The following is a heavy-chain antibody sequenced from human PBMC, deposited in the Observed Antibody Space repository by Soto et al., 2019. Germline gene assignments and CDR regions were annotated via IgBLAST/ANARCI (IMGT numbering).Heavy chain of an antibody. V-gene: IGHV3-30*18. Sequence: ESGGGVVQPGRSLRLSCAASGFTFSSYGMHWVRQAPGKGLEWVAVISYDGSNKYYADSVKGRFTISRDNSKNTLYLQMNSLRAEDTAVYYCAKKKAGGDYYFDYWGQGTLVTVSS. CDR3: AKKKAGGDYYFDY. J-gene: IGHJ4*02. CDR2: ISYDGSNK. CDR1: GFTFSSYG. D-gene: IGHD2-21*01.